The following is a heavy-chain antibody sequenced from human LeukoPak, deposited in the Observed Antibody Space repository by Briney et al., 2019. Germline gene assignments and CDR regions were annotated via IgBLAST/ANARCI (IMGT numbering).Heavy chain of an antibody. V-gene: IGHV3-33*08. J-gene: IGHJ6*02. CDR2: IWYDGSNK. CDR3: ARVATVTPYYGMDV. CDR1: GFTFSSYA. D-gene: IGHD4-17*01. Sequence: GGSLRLSCAASGFTFSSYAMSWVRQAPGKGLEWVAVIWYDGSNKYYADSVKGRFTISRDNSKNTLYLQMNSLRAEDTAVYYCARVATVTPYYGMDVWGQGTTVTVSS.